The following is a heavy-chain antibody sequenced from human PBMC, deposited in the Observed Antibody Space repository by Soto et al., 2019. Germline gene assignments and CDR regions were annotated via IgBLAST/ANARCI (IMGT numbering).Heavy chain of an antibody. D-gene: IGHD4-17*01. CDR3: ARAHGDYRGWFDP. V-gene: IGHV4-4*02. CDR1: GGSISSSNW. Sequence: QVQLQESGPGLVKPSGTLSLTCAVSGGSISSSNWWSWVRQPPGKALEWIGEVYHSGSTNYNPSLKSRVTVSVDKSKNQFSLKLSSVTAADTAVYYCARAHGDYRGWFDPWGQGTLVTVSS. CDR2: VYHSGST. J-gene: IGHJ5*02.